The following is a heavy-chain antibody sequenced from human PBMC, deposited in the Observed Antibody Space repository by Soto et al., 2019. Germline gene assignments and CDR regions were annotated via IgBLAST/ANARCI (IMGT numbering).Heavy chain of an antibody. J-gene: IGHJ4*02. V-gene: IGHV3-23*01. Sequence: EVQLLESGGGLVQPGGSLRLSCAASGFTFSSYAMSWVRQAPGKGLEWVSAISGSGGSTYYADSVKGRFTISRDNSKNPLYLEMNSLRAEDTAVYYFAKVGIIRATPGVYYLGQGTLVTVSS. CDR3: AKVGIIRATPGVYY. CDR2: ISGSGGST. CDR1: GFTFSSYA. D-gene: IGHD3-10*01.